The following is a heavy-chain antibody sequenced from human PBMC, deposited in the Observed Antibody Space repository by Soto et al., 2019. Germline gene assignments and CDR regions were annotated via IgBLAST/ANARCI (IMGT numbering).Heavy chain of an antibody. J-gene: IGHJ4*02. CDR1: GYTFTSYA. Sequence: ASVKVSCKASGYTFTSYAMHWVRQAPGQRLEWMGWINAGNGNTKYSQKFQGRVTITRDTSASTAYMELSSLRSEHTAVYYCAREDNWNYKVTHFFDDWGQGTLVTVSS. D-gene: IGHD1-7*01. CDR3: AREDNWNYKVTHFFDD. CDR2: INAGNGNT. V-gene: IGHV1-3*01.